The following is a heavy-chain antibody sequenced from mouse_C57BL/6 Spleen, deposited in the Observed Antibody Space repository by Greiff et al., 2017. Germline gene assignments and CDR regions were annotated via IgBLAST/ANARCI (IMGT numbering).Heavy chain of an antibody. CDR1: GFTFSSYA. Sequence: EVKVEESGGGLVKPGGSLKLSCAASGFTFSSYAMSWVRQTPEKRLEWVATISDGGSYTYYPDNVKGRFTISRDNAKNNLYLQMSHLKSEDTAMYYCAREGDDYGGFAYWGQGTLVTVSA. CDR3: AREGDDYGGFAY. V-gene: IGHV5-4*01. J-gene: IGHJ3*01. D-gene: IGHD2-4*01. CDR2: ISDGGSYT.